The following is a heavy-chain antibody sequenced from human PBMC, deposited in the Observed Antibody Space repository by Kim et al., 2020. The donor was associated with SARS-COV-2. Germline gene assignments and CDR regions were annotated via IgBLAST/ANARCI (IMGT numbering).Heavy chain of an antibody. J-gene: IGHJ4*02. CDR1: GFTFDDYA. CDR2: ISWNSGSI. D-gene: IGHD6-19*01. V-gene: IGHV3-9*01. CDR3: AKLVGVAVAGTEDYFDY. Sequence: GGSLRLSCAASGFTFDDYAMHWVRQAPGKGLEWVSGISWNSGSIGYADSVKGRFTISRDNAKNSLYLQMNSLRAEDTALYYCAKLVGVAVAGTEDYFDYWGQGTLVTVSS.